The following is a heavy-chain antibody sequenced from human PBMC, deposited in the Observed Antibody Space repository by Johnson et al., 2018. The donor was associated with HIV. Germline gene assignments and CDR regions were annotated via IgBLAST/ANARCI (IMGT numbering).Heavy chain of an antibody. V-gene: IGHV3-7*05. Sequence: VQLVESGGGLVQPGGSLRLSCAVSGFTFSYYWMSWVRQAPGKGLEWVANIKQDGSEKYYVDSVKGRFTISRDNAKKSLYLQMNSRSAEDTAVYYCARDHSGSWYRGFGGAFDIWGQGTMVTVSS. D-gene: IGHD6-13*01. J-gene: IGHJ3*02. CDR3: ARDHSGSWYRGFGGAFDI. CDR1: GFTFSYYW. CDR2: IKQDGSEK.